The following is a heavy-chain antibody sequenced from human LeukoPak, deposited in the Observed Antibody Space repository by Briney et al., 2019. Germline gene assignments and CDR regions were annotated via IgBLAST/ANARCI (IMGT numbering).Heavy chain of an antibody. Sequence: GGSLRLSCAASGFTFSNYAMSWVRQAPGKGLEWVSSISSSSSYIYYADSVKGRFTISRDNAKNSLYLQMNSLRAEDTAVYYCARDGGQIGYCSSTSCYLDYWGQGTLVTVSS. CDR2: ISSSSSYI. CDR1: GFTFSNYA. D-gene: IGHD2-2*01. J-gene: IGHJ4*02. CDR3: ARDGGQIGYCSSTSCYLDY. V-gene: IGHV3-21*01.